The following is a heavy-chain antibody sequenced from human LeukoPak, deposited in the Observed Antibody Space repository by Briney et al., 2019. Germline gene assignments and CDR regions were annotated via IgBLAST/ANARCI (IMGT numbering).Heavy chain of an antibody. CDR1: GGSISSSSYY. J-gene: IGHJ4*02. Sequence: SETLSLTCTVSGGSISSSSYYWGWIRQPPGKGLEWIGSIYYSGSTNYNPSLKSRVTISVDTSKNQFSLKLSSVTAADTAVYYCARLQKRYYYDSSGYYYWGQGTLVTVSS. CDR3: ARLQKRYYYDSSGYYY. D-gene: IGHD3-22*01. V-gene: IGHV4-39*07. CDR2: IYYSGST.